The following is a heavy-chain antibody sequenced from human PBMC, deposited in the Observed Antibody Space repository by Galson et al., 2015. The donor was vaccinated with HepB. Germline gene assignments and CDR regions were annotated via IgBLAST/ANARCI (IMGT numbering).Heavy chain of an antibody. CDR3: ARPPGGSYSDY. V-gene: IGHV3-48*04. J-gene: IGHJ4*02. D-gene: IGHD1-26*01. CDR2: IGTSTTSITT. Sequence: SLRLSCAASGFTFSSYTMNWVRQAPGKGLEWISYIGTSTTSITTYYADSVKGRFTISRDNAKNSLYLQMDSLRVEDTAVYYCARPPGGSYSDYWGQGTPVTVSS. CDR1: GFTFSSYT.